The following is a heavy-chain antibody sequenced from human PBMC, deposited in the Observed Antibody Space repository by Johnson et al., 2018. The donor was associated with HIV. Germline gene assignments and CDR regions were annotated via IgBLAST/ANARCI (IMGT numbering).Heavy chain of an antibody. CDR2: LFSGGDT. Sequence: VQLVESGGGLVQPGGSLRLSCAASGFSVSSNYMTWVRQAPGKGLEWVSVLFSGGDTYYADSVRGRFTISRDNSKSTVFLQMSNLRPEDTAVYYCAKGRKWNDVGNDALDIWGQGTLVTVSS. CDR3: AKGRKWNDVGNDALDI. V-gene: IGHV3-66*01. D-gene: IGHD1-1*01. J-gene: IGHJ3*02. CDR1: GFSVSSNY.